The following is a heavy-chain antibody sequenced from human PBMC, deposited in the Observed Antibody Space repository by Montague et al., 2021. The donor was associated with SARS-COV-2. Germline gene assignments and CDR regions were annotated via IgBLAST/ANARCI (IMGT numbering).Heavy chain of an antibody. V-gene: IGHV4-59*08. CDR1: GGSLSSYY. Sequence: SETLSLTCTVSGGSLSSYYWSWIRQPPGKGLEWIGYIYYSGSTNYNPSLKSRVTISVDTSKNQFSLNLSSVTAADTAVYYCARSYSSSWQNDFWGQGTLVTVSS. CDR3: ARSYSSSWQNDF. J-gene: IGHJ4*02. D-gene: IGHD6-13*01. CDR2: IYYSGST.